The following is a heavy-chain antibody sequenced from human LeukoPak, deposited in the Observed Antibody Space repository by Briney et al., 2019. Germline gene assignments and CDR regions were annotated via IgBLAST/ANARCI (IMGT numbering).Heavy chain of an antibody. CDR1: GFTFSSYA. CDR3: TTDPSRRWFDP. CDR2: IKSKTDGGTT. V-gene: IGHV3-15*01. J-gene: IGHJ5*02. Sequence: GGSLRLSCAASGFTFSSYAMNWVRQAPGKGLEWVGRIKSKTDGGTTDYAAPVKGRFTISRDDSKNTLYLQMNSLKTEDTAVYYCTTDPSRRWFDPWGQGTLVTVSS.